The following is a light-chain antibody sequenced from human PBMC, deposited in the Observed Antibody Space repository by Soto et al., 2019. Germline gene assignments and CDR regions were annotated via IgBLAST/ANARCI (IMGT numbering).Light chain of an antibody. CDR2: HSS. CDR1: QSVSSH. Sequence: EIIMTQSPATLSVSPGERATLSCRATQSVSSHLSWYQQKNGQAPRLLIYHSSSRATGIPARFSGSGSGTEFSLTISSLQSEDFAVYYCQQYHTWTPSPTFGQGTRLEIK. V-gene: IGKV3D-15*01. CDR3: QQYHTWTPSPT. J-gene: IGKJ5*01.